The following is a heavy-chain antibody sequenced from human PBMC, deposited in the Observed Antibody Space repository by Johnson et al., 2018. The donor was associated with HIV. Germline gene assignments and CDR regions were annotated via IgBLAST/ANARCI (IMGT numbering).Heavy chain of an antibody. J-gene: IGHJ3*02. CDR3: ARALLIAARPVGAFDI. V-gene: IGHV3-7*01. CDR2: IKCDGSEK. CDR1: GFTFSSYA. Sequence: VQLVESGGGVVQPGRSLRLSCAASGFTFSSYAMHWVRQAPGKGLEWVADIKCDGSEKYYVDSVKGRFTISRDNAKNSLYLQMNSLRAEDTAVYYCARALLIAARPVGAFDIWGQGTMVTVSS. D-gene: IGHD6-6*01.